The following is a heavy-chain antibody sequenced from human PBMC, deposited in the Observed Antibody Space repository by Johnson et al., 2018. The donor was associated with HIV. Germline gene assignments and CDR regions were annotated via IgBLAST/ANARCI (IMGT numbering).Heavy chain of an antibody. Sequence: QVQLVESGGGVVQPGTSLRLSCAASGFTFSSFAMHWVRQAPGKGLEWMAFISYDGSNKYYADSVKGRFTISRDNSKNTLYLQMNSLRAEDSAVYYCAKLAIDYSGAWYGLTFDIWGQGTMVTVSS. V-gene: IGHV3-30*18. CDR2: ISYDGSNK. J-gene: IGHJ3*02. D-gene: IGHD6-19*01. CDR3: AKLAIDYSGAWYGLTFDI. CDR1: GFTFSSFA.